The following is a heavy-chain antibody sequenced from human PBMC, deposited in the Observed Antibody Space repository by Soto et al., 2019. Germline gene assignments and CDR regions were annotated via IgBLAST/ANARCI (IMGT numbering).Heavy chain of an antibody. Sequence: GGSLRLSCAASGFTFSSYAMSWVRQAPGKGLEWVSAISGSGGSTYYADSVKGRFTISRDNSKNTLYLQMNSLRAEDTAVYYCAKGSCDFWSGYFRDYYYGMDVWGQGTTVTVSS. D-gene: IGHD3-3*01. CDR1: GFTFSSYA. CDR3: AKGSCDFWSGYFRDYYYGMDV. CDR2: ISGSGGST. V-gene: IGHV3-23*01. J-gene: IGHJ6*02.